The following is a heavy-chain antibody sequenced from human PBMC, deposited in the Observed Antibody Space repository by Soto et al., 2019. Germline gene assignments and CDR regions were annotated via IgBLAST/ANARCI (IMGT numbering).Heavy chain of an antibody. CDR2: TYYRSKWSN. Sequence: PSQTLSLTCAISGDSVSSSSAAWNWIRQSPSRGLEWLGRTYYRSKWSNDYALSVRSRITINADTSKNQFSLQLTSVTPDDTAVYFCARDPNIPSSRYYYYYMEVWGRGTPVTVSS. CDR3: ARDPNIPSSRYYYYYMEV. J-gene: IGHJ6*03. V-gene: IGHV6-1*01. D-gene: IGHD6-6*01. CDR1: GDSVSSSSAA.